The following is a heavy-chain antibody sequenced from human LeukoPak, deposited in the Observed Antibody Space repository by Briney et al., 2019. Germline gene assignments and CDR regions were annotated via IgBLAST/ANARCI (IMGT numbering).Heavy chain of an antibody. D-gene: IGHD3-22*01. Sequence: PSETLSLTCTVSGGSISSYYWSWIRQPPGKGLEWIGYIYYSGSTDYNPSLKSRVTISVDTSKNQFSLKLSSVTAADTAVYYCASGLLKVVVPYAFDIWGQGTMVTVSS. CDR2: IYYSGST. CDR3: ASGLLKVVVPYAFDI. V-gene: IGHV4-59*01. J-gene: IGHJ3*02. CDR1: GGSISSYY.